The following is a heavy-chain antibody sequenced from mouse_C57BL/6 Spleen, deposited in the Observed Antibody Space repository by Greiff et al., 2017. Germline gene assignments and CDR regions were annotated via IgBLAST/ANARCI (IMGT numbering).Heavy chain of an antibody. Sequence: QVQLQQSGAELVMPGASVKLSCKASGYTFTSYWMHWVKQRPGQGLEWIGEIDPSDSYTNYNQKFKGKSTLTVDKSSSTAYMQLSSLTSEDSAVYYCARRDYDPYFDVWGTGTTVTVSS. CDR2: IDPSDSYT. J-gene: IGHJ1*03. D-gene: IGHD2-4*01. V-gene: IGHV1-69*01. CDR3: ARRDYDPYFDV. CDR1: GYTFTSYW.